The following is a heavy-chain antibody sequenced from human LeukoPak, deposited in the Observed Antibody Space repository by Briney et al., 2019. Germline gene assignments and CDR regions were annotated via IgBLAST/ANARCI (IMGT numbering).Heavy chain of an antibody. Sequence: GGSLRLSCAAPGFTLSSNYMSWVRQAPGKGLEWVSVIYSGGSTYYADSVKGRFTISRDNSKNTLYLQMNSLRAEDTAVYYCARPYGDYGLAMDYWGQGTLVTVSS. V-gene: IGHV3-66*01. J-gene: IGHJ4*02. D-gene: IGHD4-17*01. CDR3: ARPYGDYGLAMDY. CDR2: IYSGGST. CDR1: GFTLSSNY.